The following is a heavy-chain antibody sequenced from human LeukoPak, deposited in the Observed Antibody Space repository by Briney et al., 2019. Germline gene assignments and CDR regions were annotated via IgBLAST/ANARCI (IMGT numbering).Heavy chain of an antibody. V-gene: IGHV3-23*01. D-gene: IGHD4-11*01. CDR1: GFTFSSYA. CDR2: ISGSGGST. CDR3: AKDLGTVTPLRGFDY. J-gene: IGHJ4*02. Sequence: GGSLGLYCEVSGFTFSSYAMSWVRQAPGKGQKWVSAISGSGGSTYYADSVKGRFTISRDNSKNTLYLQMNSLRAEDTAVYYCAKDLGTVTPLRGFDYWGQGALVTVSS.